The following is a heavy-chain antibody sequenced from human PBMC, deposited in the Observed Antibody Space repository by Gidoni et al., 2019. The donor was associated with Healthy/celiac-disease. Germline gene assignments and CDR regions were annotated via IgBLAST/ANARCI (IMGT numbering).Heavy chain of an antibody. V-gene: IGHV3-9*01. CDR1: GFTFDDYA. J-gene: IGHJ4*02. CDR2: ISWNSGSI. Sequence: EVQLVASGGGLVQPGGSLRRSCEASGFTFDDYAMHWVRQAPGKGLEWVSGISWNSGSIGYADSVKGRFTISRDNAKNSLYLQMNSLRAEDTALYYCAQDNGYWGQGPLVTVSS. CDR3: AQDNGY.